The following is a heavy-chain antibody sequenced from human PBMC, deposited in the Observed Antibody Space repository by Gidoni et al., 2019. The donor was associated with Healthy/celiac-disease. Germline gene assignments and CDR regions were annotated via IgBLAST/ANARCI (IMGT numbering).Heavy chain of an antibody. D-gene: IGHD3-22*01. CDR1: GFTFSSYG. CDR2: ISYDGSNK. J-gene: IGHJ4*02. CDR3: AKDLDSSGFDY. V-gene: IGHV3-30*18. Sequence: QVQLVESGGGVVQPGRSLRLPCAASGFTFSSYGMHWVRQAPGKGLEWVAVISYDGSNKYYADSVKGRFTISRDNSKNTLYLQMNSLRAEDTAVYYCAKDLDSSGFDYWGQGTLVTVSS.